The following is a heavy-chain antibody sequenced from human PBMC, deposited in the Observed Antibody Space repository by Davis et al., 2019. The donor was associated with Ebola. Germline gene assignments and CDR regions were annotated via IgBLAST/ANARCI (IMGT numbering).Heavy chain of an antibody. CDR2: FDPEDGET. Sequence: AASVKVSCKVSGYTPTELSMHWVRQAPGKGLEWMGGFDPEDGETIYAQKFQGRVTMTEDTSTDTAYMELSSLRSEDTAVYYCATFGFLEWSNWFDPWGQGTLVTVSS. CDR1: GYTPTELS. J-gene: IGHJ5*02. D-gene: IGHD3-3*01. CDR3: ATFGFLEWSNWFDP. V-gene: IGHV1-24*01.